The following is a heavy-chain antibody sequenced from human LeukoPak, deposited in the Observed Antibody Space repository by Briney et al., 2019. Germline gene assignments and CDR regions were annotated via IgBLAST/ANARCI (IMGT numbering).Heavy chain of an antibody. CDR1: GFTFSSHA. Sequence: PGGSLRLSCAASGFTFSSHAMTWVRQAPGQGLEWVSAISGSAGSTYYADSVKGRFTISRDNSKNTVYLQMNTLRAEDTAVYYCAKIITGTTFPKYYFEYWGQGTLVTVSS. D-gene: IGHD1-7*01. V-gene: IGHV3-23*01. CDR3: AKIITGTTFPKYYFEY. CDR2: ISGSAGST. J-gene: IGHJ4*02.